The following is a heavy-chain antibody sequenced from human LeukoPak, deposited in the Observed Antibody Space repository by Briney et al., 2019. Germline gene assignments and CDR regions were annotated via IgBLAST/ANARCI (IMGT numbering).Heavy chain of an antibody. V-gene: IGHV1-69*05. J-gene: IGHJ4*02. CDR3: ARGGSCTSTRCLYLPFDF. CDR1: GGTFSTYA. CDR2: IIRLFGTA. D-gene: IGHD2-2*03. Sequence: GGSVTVSCKASGGTFSTYAINWVRQAPGQGLEGMGGIIRLFGTANYAQKFQGRLTITTDEPTPTAYMELNSLRSEDTAVYYCARGGSCTSTRCLYLPFDFWGQGTLVTVSS.